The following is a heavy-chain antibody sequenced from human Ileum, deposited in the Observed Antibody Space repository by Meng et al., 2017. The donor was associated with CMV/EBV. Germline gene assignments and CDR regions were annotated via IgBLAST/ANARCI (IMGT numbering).Heavy chain of an antibody. CDR3: AKGLYFESSGYYYGEVSFDY. J-gene: IGHJ4*02. Sequence: GGSLRLSCEVSGFSFRGYAMSWVRQAPGKGLEWVSTISGSGGSTYHAGSVKGRLTISRDNSKNTLYLQMNSLRAEDTAVYYCAKGLYFESSGYYYGEVSFDYWGQGKLVNVSS. V-gene: IGHV3-23*01. CDR1: GFSFRGYA. CDR2: ISGSGGST. D-gene: IGHD3-22*01.